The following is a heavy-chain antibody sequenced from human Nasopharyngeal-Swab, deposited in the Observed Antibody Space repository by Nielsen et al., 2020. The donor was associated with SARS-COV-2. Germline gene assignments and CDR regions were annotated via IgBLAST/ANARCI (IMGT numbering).Heavy chain of an antibody. V-gene: IGHV1-46*01. CDR1: GYTFTSYY. CDR3: ARGLPFRITGTSGMDV. D-gene: IGHD1-7*01. Sequence: ASVKVSCKASGYTFTSYYLHWVRQAPGQGLEWMGIINPTDGSTSYAQKFEGRVNTTRVTSTSTVYMELNSLRSEETAVYYCARGLPFRITGTSGMDVWGQGTTVTVSS. J-gene: IGHJ6*02. CDR2: INPTDGST.